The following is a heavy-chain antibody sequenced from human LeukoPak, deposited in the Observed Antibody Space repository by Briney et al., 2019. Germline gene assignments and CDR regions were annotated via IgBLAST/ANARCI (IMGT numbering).Heavy chain of an antibody. CDR3: ASSGPSASPATGTNWFDP. D-gene: IGHD1-1*01. CDR1: GFTFSSYS. CDR2: ISSSSSYI. Sequence: PGGSLRLSCAASGFTFSSYSMNWVRQAPGKGLEWVSSISSSSSYIYYADSVKGRFTISRDNAKNSLYLQMNSLRAEDTAVYYFASSGPSASPATGTNWFDPWGQGTLVTVSS. V-gene: IGHV3-21*01. J-gene: IGHJ5*02.